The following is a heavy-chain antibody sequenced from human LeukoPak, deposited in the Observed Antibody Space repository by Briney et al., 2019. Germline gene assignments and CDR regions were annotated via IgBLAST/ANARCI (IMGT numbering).Heavy chain of an antibody. Sequence: SETLTLTCTVSGGSISSGSYYWGWIRQPPGKGLEWIGSIYYSGSTYYNPSLKSRLTISVDTSKNQFSVNLSSVTAADTAVYYCARVGCSGGSCYRLRYYMDVWGKGTTVTVSS. V-gene: IGHV4-39*07. CDR1: GGSISSGSYY. CDR2: IYYSGST. CDR3: ARVGCSGGSCYRLRYYMDV. J-gene: IGHJ6*03. D-gene: IGHD2-15*01.